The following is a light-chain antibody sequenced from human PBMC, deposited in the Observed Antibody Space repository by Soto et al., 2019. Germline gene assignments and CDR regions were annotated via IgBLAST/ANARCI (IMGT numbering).Light chain of an antibody. CDR3: MQSIQLPLT. Sequence: DTVMTQTPLSLSVTPGQPASISCKSSQSLLHSDGKTYLSWFLQKPGQPPQPLIYEVSKRFSGVPDRFSGSGSGTDFTLRISRVETEDVGLYYCMQSIQLPLTFGGGTKVEIK. V-gene: IGKV2D-29*01. CDR2: EVS. J-gene: IGKJ4*01. CDR1: QSLLHSDGKTY.